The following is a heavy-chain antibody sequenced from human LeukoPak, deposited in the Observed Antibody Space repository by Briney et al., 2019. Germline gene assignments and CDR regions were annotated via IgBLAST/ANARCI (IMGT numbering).Heavy chain of an antibody. V-gene: IGHV3-74*01. J-gene: IGHJ5*02. Sequence: GGSLRLSCAASGFPFSNYWMHWVRQALGKGLVWLSHITSDGSGTSYADSVKGRFTISRDNAKYTLYLQMNSLRAEDTAVYYCAKDQGARYYGSGSSWFDPWGQGTLVTVSS. D-gene: IGHD3-10*01. CDR3: AKDQGARYYGSGSSWFDP. CDR2: ITSDGSGT. CDR1: GFPFSNYW.